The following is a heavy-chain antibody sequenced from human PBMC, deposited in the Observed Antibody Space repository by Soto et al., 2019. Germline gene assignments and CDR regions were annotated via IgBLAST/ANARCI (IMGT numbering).Heavy chain of an antibody. V-gene: IGHV3-33*01. J-gene: IGHJ4*02. CDR1: GFTFSNYG. CDR3: GRDPYSGARYYLDL. D-gene: IGHD1-26*01. CDR2: KWFFASGGNE. Sequence: PXGALRLSCSTSGFTFSNYGIHRVRQAPGKGLEWVAVKWFFASGGNEYYADSVKGRFAISRDDSKQTAYLEMKSLRAEDTAVYYCGRDPYSGARYYLDLWVLGTQVTVSS.